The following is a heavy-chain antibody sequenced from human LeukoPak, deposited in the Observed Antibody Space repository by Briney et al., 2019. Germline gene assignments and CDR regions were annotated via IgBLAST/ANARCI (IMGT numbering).Heavy chain of an antibody. CDR2: IYYSGST. CDR3: AREGIEGDTTAYFDY. J-gene: IGHJ4*02. CDR1: SGSFSGYY. Sequence: SETLSLSCAVYSGSFSGYYWSWVRQPPGKGLEWIGSIYYSGSTYYNPSLKSRVTISVDTSKNQFSLKLSSVTAADTAVYYCAREGIEGDTTAYFDYWGQGTLVTVSS. D-gene: IGHD1-26*01. V-gene: IGHV4-34*01.